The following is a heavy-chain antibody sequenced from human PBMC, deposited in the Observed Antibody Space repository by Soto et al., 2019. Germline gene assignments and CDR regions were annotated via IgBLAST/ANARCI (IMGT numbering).Heavy chain of an antibody. J-gene: IGHJ4*02. V-gene: IGHV4-34*01. CDR3: ARGVSVEQPVDY. Sequence: SETLSLTCAVYGGSFSGYYWSWIRQPPGKGLEWIGEINHSGSTNYNPSLKSRVTISVDNAKNSLYLQMNSLRAEDTAVYYCARGVSVEQPVDYWGQGTLVTVSS. D-gene: IGHD1-1*01. CDR2: INHSGST. CDR1: GGSFSGYY.